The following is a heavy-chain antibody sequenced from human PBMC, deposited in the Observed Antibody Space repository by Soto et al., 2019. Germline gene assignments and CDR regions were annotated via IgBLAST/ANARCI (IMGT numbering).Heavy chain of an antibody. D-gene: IGHD3-3*01. J-gene: IGHJ6*03. Sequence: SETLSLTCAVYGGSFSGYYWNWIRQPPGKGLEWIGEINHSGSTNYNPSLKSRVTISVDTSKNQFSLELSSVTAADTAVYYCARGRVDFWSGSSYHYYYYMDVWGKGTTVTVSS. V-gene: IGHV4-34*01. CDR1: GGSFSGYY. CDR2: INHSGST. CDR3: ARGRVDFWSGSSYHYYYYMDV.